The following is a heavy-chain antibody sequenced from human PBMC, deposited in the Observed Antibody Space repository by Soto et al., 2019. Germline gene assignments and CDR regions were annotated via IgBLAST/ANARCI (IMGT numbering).Heavy chain of an antibody. V-gene: IGHV1-3*01. CDR2: INAGNGNT. CDR3: ARDFYDYRLWLVTWFDP. CDR1: GYTFTSYA. Sequence: ASVKVSCKASGYTFTSYAMHWVRQAPGQRLEWMGWINAGNGNTKYSQKFQGRVTITRDTSASTAYMELSSLRSEDTAVYYCARDFYDYRLWLVTWFDPWGQGTLVTVSS. J-gene: IGHJ5*02. D-gene: IGHD3-16*01.